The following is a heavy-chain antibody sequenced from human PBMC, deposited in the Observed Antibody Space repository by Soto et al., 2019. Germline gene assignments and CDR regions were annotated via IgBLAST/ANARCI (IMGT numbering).Heavy chain of an antibody. J-gene: IGHJ5*02. CDR2: IYYSGST. CDR3: ARGGVAGTTYT. CDR1: GGSISSYY. V-gene: IGHV4-59*01. Sequence: NPSETLSLTCTVSGGSISSYYLSWIRQPPGKGLEWIGYIYYSGSTNYNPSLKSRVTISVDTSKNQFSLKLSSVTAADTAVYYCARGGVAGTTYTWGQGTLVTVSS. D-gene: IGHD6-19*01.